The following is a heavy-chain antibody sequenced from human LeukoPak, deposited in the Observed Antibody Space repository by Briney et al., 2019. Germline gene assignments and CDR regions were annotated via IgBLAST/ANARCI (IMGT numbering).Heavy chain of an antibody. V-gene: IGHV1-8*01. Sequence: ASVKVSCKASGYTFTSYDINWVRQATGQGLEWMGWMNPNSGNTGYAQRFQGRVTMTRNTSISTAYMELSSLRSKDTAVYYCARGLKVRGAIEWGIDYWGQGTLVTVSS. CDR3: ARGLKVRGAIEWGIDY. D-gene: IGHD3-10*01. CDR2: MNPNSGNT. J-gene: IGHJ4*02. CDR1: GYTFTSYD.